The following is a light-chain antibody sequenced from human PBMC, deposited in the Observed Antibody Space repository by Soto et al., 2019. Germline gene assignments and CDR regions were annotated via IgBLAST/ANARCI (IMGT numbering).Light chain of an antibody. Sequence: QSALTQPASVSGSPGQSITISCTGTTSDIGIYKLVSWYRQHPGKAPELIIYEVSKRPSGVSTRFSGSKSGTTASLTISGRQAEDEAHYYCCSYAGSNTVVFGGGTKLTVL. CDR3: CSYAGSNTVV. V-gene: IGLV2-23*02. CDR2: EVS. CDR1: TSDIGIYKL. J-gene: IGLJ2*01.